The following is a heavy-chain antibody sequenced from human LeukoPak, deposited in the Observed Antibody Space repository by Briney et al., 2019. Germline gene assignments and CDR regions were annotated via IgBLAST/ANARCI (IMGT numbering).Heavy chain of an antibody. CDR1: GFTFSSYA. Sequence: GGSLRLSCAASGFTFSSYAMHWVRQAPGKGLEWVAVISYDGSNKYYADSVKGRFTISRDNSKNTLYLQMNSLRAEDTAVYYCARDLYYYDSSGLDYWGQGTLVTVSS. J-gene: IGHJ4*02. CDR3: ARDLYYYDSSGLDY. D-gene: IGHD3-22*01. V-gene: IGHV3-30-3*01. CDR2: ISYDGSNK.